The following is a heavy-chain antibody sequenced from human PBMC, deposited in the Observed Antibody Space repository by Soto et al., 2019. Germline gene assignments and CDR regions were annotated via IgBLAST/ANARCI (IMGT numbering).Heavy chain of an antibody. CDR3: ARDPPGLWLLRSHPWFDP. D-gene: IGHD5-18*01. CDR1: GFTFSSYS. V-gene: IGHV3-48*02. Sequence: PGGSLRLSCAASGFTFSSYSMNWVRQAPGKGLEWVSYISSSSSTIYYADSVKGRFTISRDNAKNSLYLQMNSLRDEDPAVYYCARDPPGLWLLRSHPWFDPWGQGTLVTVSS. J-gene: IGHJ5*02. CDR2: ISSSSSTI.